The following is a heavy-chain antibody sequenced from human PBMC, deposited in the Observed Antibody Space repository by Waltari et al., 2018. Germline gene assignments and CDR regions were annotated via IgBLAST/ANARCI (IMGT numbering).Heavy chain of an antibody. CDR2: IYYSGST. CDR3: ARYWNDVGGFDY. CDR1: GGSISSGGYY. J-gene: IGHJ4*02. D-gene: IGHD1-1*01. Sequence: QVQLQESGPGLVKPSQTLSLTCTVSGGSISSGGYYWSWIRQHPGKGLEWIGYIYYSGSTYSNPSRKSLVTISVDTSKNQFSLKLSSVTAADTAVYYCARYWNDVGGFDYWGQGTLVTVSS. V-gene: IGHV4-31*01.